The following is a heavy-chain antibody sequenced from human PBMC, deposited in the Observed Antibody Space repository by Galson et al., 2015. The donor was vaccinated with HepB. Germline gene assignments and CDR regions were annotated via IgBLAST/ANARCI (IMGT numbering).Heavy chain of an antibody. J-gene: IGHJ4*02. V-gene: IGHV4-39*01. CDR1: GGSISSSSYY. CDR3: VGQYYDFWSGFPDY. Sequence: ETLSLTCTVSGGSISSSSYYWGWIRRPPGKGLEWIGSIYYSGSTYYNPSLKSRVTISVDTSKNQFSLKLSSVTAADTAVYYCVGQYYDFWSGFPDYWGQGTLVTVSS. CDR2: IYYSGST. D-gene: IGHD3-3*01.